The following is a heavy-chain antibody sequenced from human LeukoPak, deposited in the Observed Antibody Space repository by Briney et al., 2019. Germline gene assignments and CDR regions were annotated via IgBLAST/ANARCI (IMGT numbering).Heavy chain of an antibody. CDR3: VKDFDIYCSGGTCYSPEYFQH. J-gene: IGHJ1*01. Sequence: GGSLRLSCAASGFTFSSYEMNWVRQAPGRGLEWLSYISSSGTTIYYADSVKGRFTISRDNSKNTLYLQMSSLRAEDTAVYYCVKDFDIYCSGGTCYSPEYFQHWGQGTLVTVSS. V-gene: IGHV3-48*03. D-gene: IGHD2-15*01. CDR1: GFTFSSYE. CDR2: ISSSGTTI.